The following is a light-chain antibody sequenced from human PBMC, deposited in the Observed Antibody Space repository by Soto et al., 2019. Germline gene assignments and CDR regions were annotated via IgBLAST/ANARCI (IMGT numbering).Light chain of an antibody. V-gene: IGLV4-69*01. J-gene: IGLJ3*02. CDR1: SGHNNYA. Sequence: QLVLTQSPSASASLGASVKLTCTLSSGHNNYAIAWHQQQPEKGPRYLMKLNSDGRHSKGDGIPDRFSGSSSGAERYLTISSLQSEDEADYYCQTWGTGTWVFGGGTKLTVL. CDR3: QTWGTGTWV. CDR2: LNSDGRH.